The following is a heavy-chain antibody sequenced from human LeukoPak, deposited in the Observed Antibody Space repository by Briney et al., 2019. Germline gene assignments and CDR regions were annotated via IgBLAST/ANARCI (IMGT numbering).Heavy chain of an antibody. D-gene: IGHD2-2*01. V-gene: IGHV4-59*08. Sequence: SETLSLTCTVSGVSISDFYWSWIRQSPGKGLEWVGYISYGGSTNYNPSLRRRVTISVDTSTHQFSLNLSSVTAADTAIYYCARHQTPAGHSTSWSNFDYWGQGTLVTVSS. CDR3: ARHQTPAGHSTSWSNFDY. CDR2: ISYGGST. CDR1: GVSISDFY. J-gene: IGHJ4*02.